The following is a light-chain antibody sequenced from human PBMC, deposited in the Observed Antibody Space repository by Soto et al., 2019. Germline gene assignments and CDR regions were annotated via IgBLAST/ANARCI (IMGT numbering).Light chain of an antibody. CDR2: GAS. J-gene: IGKJ1*01. Sequence: EIVMTQSPATLSVSPGERATLSCRASQSVSSNLAWYQQKPGQAPRLLIYGASTRATGIPARFSGSGSGTEFTLTISSLQSEDFAVYYCQQYHKWPLTFGQGTKVDIK. CDR1: QSVSSN. CDR3: QQYHKWPLT. V-gene: IGKV3-15*01.